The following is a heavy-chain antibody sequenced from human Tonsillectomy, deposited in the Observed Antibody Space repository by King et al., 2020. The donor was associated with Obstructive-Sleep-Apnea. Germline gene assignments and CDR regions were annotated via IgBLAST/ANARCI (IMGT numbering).Heavy chain of an antibody. Sequence: DVQLVESGGGLVKPGGSLRLSCAASGFTFSYYTMNWVRQPPGKGLEWVSSISSTSTYIYYADSVKGRFTISRDNAKNLLYLQMNSLRAEDTAVYYCARGLYGYGDKEGALDMWGPGTMVTVSS. CDR2: ISSTSTYI. J-gene: IGHJ3*02. D-gene: IGHD4-17*01. CDR1: GFTFSYYT. V-gene: IGHV3-21*01. CDR3: ARGLYGYGDKEGALDM.